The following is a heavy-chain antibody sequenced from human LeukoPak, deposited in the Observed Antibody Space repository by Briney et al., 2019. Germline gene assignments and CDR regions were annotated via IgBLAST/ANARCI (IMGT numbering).Heavy chain of an antibody. Sequence: SETLSLTCTVSGGSISSYYWSWIRQPPGKGLEWIGYIYYSGSTNYNPSLKSRVTISVDTSKNQFSLKLSSVTAADTAVYYCAGASPVAGYFDYWGQGTLVTVSS. CDR2: IYYSGST. CDR1: GGSISSYY. D-gene: IGHD6-19*01. CDR3: AGASPVAGYFDY. V-gene: IGHV4-59*01. J-gene: IGHJ4*02.